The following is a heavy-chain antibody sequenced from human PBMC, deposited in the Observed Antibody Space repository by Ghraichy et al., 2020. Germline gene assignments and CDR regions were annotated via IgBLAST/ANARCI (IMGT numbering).Heavy chain of an antibody. CDR2: ISDDGSNK. J-gene: IGHJ3*02. D-gene: IGHD1-14*01. CDR1: GFTFSSYA. V-gene: IGHV3-30-3*01. CDR3: ARGRTPTGAPDAFDI. Sequence: GGSLRLSCAASGFTFSSYAMHWVCQAPGKGLEWVAVISDDGSNKYYSDSVKGRFTISSDNSKNKLYLQMNSLRAEDTAVYYCARGRTPTGAPDAFDIWGQWTMVTVSS.